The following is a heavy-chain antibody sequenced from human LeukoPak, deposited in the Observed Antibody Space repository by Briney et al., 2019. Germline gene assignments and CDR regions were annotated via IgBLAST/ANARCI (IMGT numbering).Heavy chain of an antibody. D-gene: IGHD6-13*01. CDR2: IYHSGAT. Sequence: SETLSLTCAVSGGSISSSSSICWTWVRQPPGKGLEWIGEIYHSGATNYNPSLKSRVTMLLDKSKNQFSLKLNSVTAADTAVYYCASWIAAADYDAFDIWGKGQWSPSLQ. CDR1: GGSISSSSSIC. V-gene: IGHV4-4*02. J-gene: IGHJ3*02. CDR3: ASWIAAADYDAFDI.